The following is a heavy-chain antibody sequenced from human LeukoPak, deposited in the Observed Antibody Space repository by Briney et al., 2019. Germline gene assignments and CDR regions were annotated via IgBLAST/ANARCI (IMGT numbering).Heavy chain of an antibody. CDR1: GGTFSSYA. Sequence: SVKVSCKASGGTFSSYAISWVRQAPGQGLEWMGGIIPIFGTANYAQKFQGRVTITADESTSTAYMELSSLRSEDTAVYYCARGLDAGMVATRSAGGYYFDYWGQGTLVTVSS. D-gene: IGHD5-12*01. J-gene: IGHJ4*02. V-gene: IGHV1-69*13. CDR3: ARGLDAGMVATRSAGGYYFDY. CDR2: IIPIFGTA.